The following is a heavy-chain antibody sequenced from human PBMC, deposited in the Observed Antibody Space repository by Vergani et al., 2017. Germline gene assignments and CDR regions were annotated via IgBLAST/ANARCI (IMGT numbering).Heavy chain of an antibody. Sequence: EVQLVQSGAEVKKPGESLKISCKGSGYSFTSYWIGWVRQMPGKGLEGMGIIYPGDSDTRYSPSFQGQVTISADKSISTAYLQWSSLKASDTAMYYCARRVTMVRGVISKYDAFDIWDQGTMVTVSS. CDR1: GYSFTSYW. D-gene: IGHD3-10*01. V-gene: IGHV5-51*01. CDR3: ARRVTMVRGVISKYDAFDI. J-gene: IGHJ3*02. CDR2: IYPGDSDT.